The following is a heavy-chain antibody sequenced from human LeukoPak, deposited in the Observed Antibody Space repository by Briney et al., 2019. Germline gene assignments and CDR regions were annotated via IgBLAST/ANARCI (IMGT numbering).Heavy chain of an antibody. Sequence: ASVKVSCKASGYTFTSYYIHWVRQAPGQGLEWMGIINPSGGSTTYAQKFQGRVTMTEDTSTDTAYMELSSLRSEDTAVYYCATGKSGLVRTLFDYWGQGTLVTVSS. D-gene: IGHD6-19*01. J-gene: IGHJ4*02. CDR3: ATGKSGLVRTLFDY. CDR1: GYTFTSYY. CDR2: INPSGGST. V-gene: IGHV1-46*01.